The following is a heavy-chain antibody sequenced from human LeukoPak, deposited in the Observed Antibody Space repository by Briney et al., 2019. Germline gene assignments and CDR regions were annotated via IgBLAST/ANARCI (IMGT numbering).Heavy chain of an antibody. J-gene: IGHJ4*02. D-gene: IGHD2-2*03. CDR2: IGGSGIRT. V-gene: IGHV3-23*01. CDR1: GFTFTTYG. CDR3: AKDSGWILFDD. Sequence: QPGGSLRLSCSASGFTFTTYGMNWVRQAPGKGLEWVSGIGGSGIRTYYADSVKGRFTISRDNSKNTLYLQMNSLRDEDTAVYYCAKDSGWILFDDWGQGTLVTVSS.